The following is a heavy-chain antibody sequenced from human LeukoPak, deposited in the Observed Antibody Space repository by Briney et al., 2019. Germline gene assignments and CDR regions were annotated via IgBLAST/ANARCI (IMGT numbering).Heavy chain of an antibody. CDR3: ARVSGYYDSSGYPYYFDY. J-gene: IGHJ4*02. V-gene: IGHV4-59*01. Sequence: SETLSLTCTVSGGSISSYYWSWIRQPPGKGLEWIGYIYYSGSTNYDPSLKSRVTISVDTSKNQFSLKLSSVTAADTAVYYCARVSGYYDSSGYPYYFDYWGQGTLVTVSS. D-gene: IGHD3-22*01. CDR1: GGSISSYY. CDR2: IYYSGST.